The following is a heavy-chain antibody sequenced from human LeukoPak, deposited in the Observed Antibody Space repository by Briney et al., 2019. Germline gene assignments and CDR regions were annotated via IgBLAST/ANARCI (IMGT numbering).Heavy chain of an antibody. J-gene: IGHJ4*02. CDR3: ARDDYGASYFDY. V-gene: IGHV1-69*13. CDR2: LIPIFGTA. D-gene: IGHD4-17*01. Sequence: SVKVSFKASGGTFSIYATSGVRQAPGQGREWMGGLIPIFGTANYAQKFQGRVTLTADESTSTAYIEPTSLRSEHPAVSYCARDDYGASYFDYWGQATLVTVSS. CDR1: GGTFSIYA.